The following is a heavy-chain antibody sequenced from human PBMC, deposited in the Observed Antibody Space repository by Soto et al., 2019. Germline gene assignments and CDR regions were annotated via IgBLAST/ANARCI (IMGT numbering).Heavy chain of an antibody. CDR1: GGSISSYY. D-gene: IGHD3-22*01. CDR2: IYYSGST. J-gene: IGHJ4*02. V-gene: IGHV4-59*01. CDR3: ARNEIDYYDSSGYYYY. Sequence: SETLSLTCTVSGGSISSYYWSWIRQPPGKGLEWIGYIYYSGSTNYNPSLKSRVTISVDTSKNQFSLKLSSVTAADTAVYYCARNEIDYYDSSGYYYYWGQGTLVTVSS.